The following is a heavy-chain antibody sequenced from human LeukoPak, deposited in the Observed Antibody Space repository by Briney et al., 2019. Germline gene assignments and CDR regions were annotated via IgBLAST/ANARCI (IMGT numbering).Heavy chain of an antibody. J-gene: IGHJ3*01. V-gene: IGHV3-48*01. CDR2: ITGSSSSK. CDR1: GFTFSDYD. CDR3: ARPTTSGCYPH. Sequence: GGSLRLSCAASGFTFSDYDMNWIRQAPGTGLEWVSYITGSSSSKYYADSVKGRFTISRDNAKNSLYLQMNSLRAEDTAVYYRARPTTSGCYPHWGQGTMVTVSS. D-gene: IGHD6-19*01.